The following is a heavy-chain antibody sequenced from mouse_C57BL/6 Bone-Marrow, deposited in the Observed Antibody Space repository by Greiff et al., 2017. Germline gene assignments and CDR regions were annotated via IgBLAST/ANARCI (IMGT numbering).Heavy chain of an antibody. J-gene: IGHJ4*01. D-gene: IGHD2-5*01. CDR1: GYSFTSYY. V-gene: IGHV1-66*01. CDR2: IYPGSGNT. CDR3: ARGGAYYSNYGAMDY. Sequence: QVQLQQSGPELVKPGASVKISCKASGYSFTSYYIHWVKQRPGQGLEWIGWIYPGSGNTKYNEKFKGKATLTADTSSSTAYMQLSSLTSEDSAVYYCARGGAYYSNYGAMDYGGQGTSVTVSS.